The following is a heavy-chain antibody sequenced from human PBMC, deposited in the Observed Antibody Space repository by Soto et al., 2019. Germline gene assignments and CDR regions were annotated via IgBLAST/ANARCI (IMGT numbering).Heavy chain of an antibody. D-gene: IGHD6-13*01. CDR2: INAGNGNT. Sequence: ASVKVSCKASGYTFTSYAMHWVRQAPGQRLEWMGWINAGNGNTKYSQKFQGRVTITRDTSASTAYMELSSLRSEDTAVYYCARFCIAAAARSPYYFDYWGQGTLVTVSS. V-gene: IGHV1-3*01. CDR3: ARFCIAAAARSPYYFDY. CDR1: GYTFTSYA. J-gene: IGHJ4*02.